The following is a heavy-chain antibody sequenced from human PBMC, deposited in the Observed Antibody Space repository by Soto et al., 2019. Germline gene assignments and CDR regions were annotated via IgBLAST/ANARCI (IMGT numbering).Heavy chain of an antibody. CDR1: GGSISSYY. CDR3: ARDTSSGWPDY. V-gene: IGHV4-59*01. D-gene: IGHD6-19*01. CDR2: IYYSGST. Sequence: SETLSLTCTASGGSISSYYWSWIRQPPGKGLEWIGYIYYSGSTNYNPSLKSRVTISVDTSKNQFSLKLSSVTAADTAVYYCARDTSSGWPDYWGQGTLVTVSS. J-gene: IGHJ4*02.